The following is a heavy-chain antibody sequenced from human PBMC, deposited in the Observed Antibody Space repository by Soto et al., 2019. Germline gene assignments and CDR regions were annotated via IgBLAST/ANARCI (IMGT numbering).Heavy chain of an antibody. V-gene: IGHV1-18*01. D-gene: IGHD2-2*01. J-gene: IGHJ5*02. Sequence: GASVKVSCKASGYTFFSYGISWVRQAPGQGLEWMGWISTYSGDTKYAQKLQGRVTMTTDTSTTTAYLELRSLRSDDTAVYYCARHSCPTTTENWFDPWGQGTLVTVSS. CDR3: ARHSCPTTTENWFDP. CDR2: ISTYSGDT. CDR1: GYTFFSYG.